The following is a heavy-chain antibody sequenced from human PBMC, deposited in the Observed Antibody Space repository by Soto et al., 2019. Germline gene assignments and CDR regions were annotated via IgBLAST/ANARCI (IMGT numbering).Heavy chain of an antibody. CDR2: INPNNGGT. CDR1: GYTFTGFY. D-gene: IGHD4-17*01. V-gene: IGHV1-2*02. Sequence: SVKVPCKASGYTFTGFYMHWVRQAPGQGLEWMGWINPNNGGTNYVQKFQDRVTMTRDTSITTAYMELSGLRSDDTAVYYCARDPGPYGDYSYWGQGTLVTVSS. J-gene: IGHJ4*02. CDR3: ARDPGPYGDYSY.